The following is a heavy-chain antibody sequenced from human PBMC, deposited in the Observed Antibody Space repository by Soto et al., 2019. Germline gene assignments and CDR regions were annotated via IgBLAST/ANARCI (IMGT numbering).Heavy chain of an antibody. V-gene: IGHV4-39*01. J-gene: IGHJ4*02. CDR2: ISYSGST. CDR1: GGSISISSYY. Sequence: QLQLQESVPGLVKPSETLSLTCTVSGGSISISSYYWGWIRQPPGKGLEWIGCISYSGSTHYNPSLKRRVPMSLATSKNKFPLKLSSVTAVATAVVDCAGHTIGYSWYVSDYCFQETLVTACS. CDR3: AGHTIGYSWYVSDY. D-gene: IGHD5-12*01.